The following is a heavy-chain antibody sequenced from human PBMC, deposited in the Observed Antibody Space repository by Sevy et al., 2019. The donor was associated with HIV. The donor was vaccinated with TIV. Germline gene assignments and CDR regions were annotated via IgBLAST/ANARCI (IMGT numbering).Heavy chain of an antibody. CDR3: ARDRGNLGYCSGGSCYGGGWFDP. CDR1: GFTFSDYY. Sequence: GGALRLSCAASGFTFSDYYMSWIRQAPGKGLEWVSYISSSGSTIYYADSVKGRFTISRDNAKNALYLQMNSLRAEETAVHYCARDRGNLGYCSGGSCYGGGWFDPWGQGPLVTVSS. J-gene: IGHJ5*02. D-gene: IGHD2-15*01. V-gene: IGHV3-11*01. CDR2: ISSSGSTI.